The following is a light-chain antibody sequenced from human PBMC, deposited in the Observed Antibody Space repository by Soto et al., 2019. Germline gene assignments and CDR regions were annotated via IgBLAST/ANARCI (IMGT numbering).Light chain of an antibody. CDR1: QTISTY. J-gene: IGKJ1*01. CDR3: QQSFSTPRT. V-gene: IGKV1-39*01. CDR2: GAS. Sequence: DIQMTQSPSPLSESIGDSVTITYRASQTISTYLNWYQQKPGKATKLLIYGASSLQSGVPSRFSGSGSGTDFTLTISSLQPEDFGTYYCQQSFSTPRTFGQGTKVDIK.